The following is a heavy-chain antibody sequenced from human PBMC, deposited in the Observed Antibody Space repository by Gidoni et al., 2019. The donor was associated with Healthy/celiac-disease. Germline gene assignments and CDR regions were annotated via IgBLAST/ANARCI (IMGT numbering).Heavy chain of an antibody. D-gene: IGHD6-19*01. CDR2: IGTAGDT. J-gene: IGHJ4*02. V-gene: IGHV3-13*04. Sequence: EVQLVESGGGLVQPGGSLRLSCASSGFTFSSYDMHWVRLATEKGLECGSAIGTAGDTYYPGSAKGRFTISSETAKNSLYLQMNSLSAGDTAVYYCARGGVGGWYPNYWGQGTLVTVSS. CDR3: ARGGVGGWYPNY. CDR1: GFTFSSYD.